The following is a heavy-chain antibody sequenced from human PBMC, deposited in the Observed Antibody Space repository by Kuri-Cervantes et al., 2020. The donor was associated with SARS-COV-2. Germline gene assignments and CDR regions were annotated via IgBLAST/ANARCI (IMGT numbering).Heavy chain of an antibody. Sequence: GESLKISCAASGFTFSSYSMNWVRQAPGKGLEWVSSISSSSSCIYYADSVKGRFTISRDNAKNSLYLQMNSLRAEDTAVYYCARGFPTVTTWLGYYYYGMDVWGQGTTVTVSS. D-gene: IGHD4-17*01. J-gene: IGHJ6*02. CDR2: ISSSSSCI. CDR1: GFTFSSYS. V-gene: IGHV3-21*01. CDR3: ARGFPTVTTWLGYYYYGMDV.